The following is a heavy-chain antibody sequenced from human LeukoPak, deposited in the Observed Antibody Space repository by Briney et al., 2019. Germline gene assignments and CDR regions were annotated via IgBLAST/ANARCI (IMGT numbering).Heavy chain of an antibody. CDR3: ARVLREIQLWSGPYYYYYMDV. Sequence: GGSLRLSCAASGFTFSSYSMNWVRQAPGKGLEWVSSISSSSSYIYYADSVKGRFTISRDNAKNSLYLQMNSLRAEDTAVYYCARVLREIQLWSGPYYYYYMDVWGKGTTVTVSS. CDR2: ISSSSSYI. D-gene: IGHD5-18*01. V-gene: IGHV3-21*01. J-gene: IGHJ6*03. CDR1: GFTFSSYS.